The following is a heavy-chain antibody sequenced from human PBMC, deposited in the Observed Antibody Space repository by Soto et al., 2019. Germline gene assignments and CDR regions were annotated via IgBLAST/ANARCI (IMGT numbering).Heavy chain of an antibody. CDR1: GGSFSCYY. CDR2: INHSGST. Sequence: PSETLSLTCAVYGGSFSCYYWSWIRQPPGKGLEWIGEINHSGSTNYNPSLKSRVTISVDTSKNQFSLKLSSVTAADTAVYYCARDRGITMVRGVESNGMDVWGQGTTVTVSS. V-gene: IGHV4-34*01. D-gene: IGHD3-10*01. J-gene: IGHJ6*02. CDR3: ARDRGITMVRGVESNGMDV.